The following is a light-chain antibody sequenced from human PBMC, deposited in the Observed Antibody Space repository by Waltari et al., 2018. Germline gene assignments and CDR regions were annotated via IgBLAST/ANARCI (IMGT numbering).Light chain of an antibody. CDR2: STN. J-gene: IGLJ3*02. V-gene: IGLV7-43*01. Sequence: NWPQQRPGQPPSLLIFSTNDKPPPTPARFSGSLLGGKAALTLSEVQSEDEADYYCLLFFDNSRVFGGGTKLTVL. CDR3: LLFFDNSRV.